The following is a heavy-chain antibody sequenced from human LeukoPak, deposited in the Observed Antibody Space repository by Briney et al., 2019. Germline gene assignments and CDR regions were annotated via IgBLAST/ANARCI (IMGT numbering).Heavy chain of an antibody. CDR1: GYTFTGYY. V-gene: IGHV1-2*02. CDR2: INPNSGGT. J-gene: IGHJ4*02. D-gene: IGHD3-22*01. Sequence: ASVKVSCKASGYTFTGYYMQWVRQAPGQGLEWMGWINPNSGGTKYAQKFQGRVTMTRDTSITTVYMELSRLRSDDTAVYYCAGDPGSGYYSSNFDYWAQGTLVTVSS. CDR3: AGDPGSGYYSSNFDY.